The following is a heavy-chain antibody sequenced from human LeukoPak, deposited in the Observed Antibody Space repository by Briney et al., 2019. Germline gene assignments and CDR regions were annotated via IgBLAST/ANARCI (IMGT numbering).Heavy chain of an antibody. V-gene: IGHV3-53*01. CDR3: IVFGDSNH. D-gene: IGHD4-17*01. CDR2: IHTSGDT. Sequence: GGSLRLSCAASGLTGSHNYVGWVRQAPGKGLEWVSAIHTSGDTCYADSVKGRFTISRDTSKNTLYLQINSLRVEDTAVYYCIVFGDSNHWGQGTLVTVSS. CDR1: GLTGSHNY. J-gene: IGHJ5*02.